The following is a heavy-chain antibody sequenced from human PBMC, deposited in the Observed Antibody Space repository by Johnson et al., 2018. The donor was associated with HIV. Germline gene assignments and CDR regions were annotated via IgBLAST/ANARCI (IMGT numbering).Heavy chain of an antibody. D-gene: IGHD3-10*01. Sequence: VQLVESGGGVVRPGGSLRLSCAASGFTFDDYGMSWVRQVPGKGLEWVSGINGNGGSTGDADSVEGRFTISRANAKNSLYLQMNSLRAEDTALYYCARAAAPYYYGSGSYYFDTFDIWGQGTMVTVSS. CDR1: GFTFDDYG. V-gene: IGHV3-20*04. CDR2: INGNGGST. CDR3: ARAAAPYYYGSGSYYFDTFDI. J-gene: IGHJ3*02.